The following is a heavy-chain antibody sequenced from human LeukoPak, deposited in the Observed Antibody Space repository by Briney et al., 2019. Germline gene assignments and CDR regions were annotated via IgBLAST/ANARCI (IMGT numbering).Heavy chain of an antibody. Sequence: GGSLRLSCAASGFTFSSYWMSWVRQAPGKGLEWVANIKEEGSGKYYVDSVKGRFTISRDNAKNSLYLQINSLRGEDTAVYYCARIYYDSSGYRLFDYWGQGTLVTVSS. D-gene: IGHD3-22*01. V-gene: IGHV3-7*02. CDR1: GFTFSSYW. CDR3: ARIYYDSSGYRLFDY. J-gene: IGHJ4*02. CDR2: IKEEGSGK.